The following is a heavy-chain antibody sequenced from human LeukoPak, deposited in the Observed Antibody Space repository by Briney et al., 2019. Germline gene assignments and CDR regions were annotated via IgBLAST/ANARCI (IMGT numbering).Heavy chain of an antibody. CDR3: ARAPPFIAVAAGQGAFDI. V-gene: IGHV1-18*01. J-gene: IGHJ3*02. CDR2: ISAYNGNT. D-gene: IGHD6-19*01. Sequence: GASVKVSCKASGYTFTSYGISWVRQAPGQGLEWMGWISAYNGNTNYAQKLQGRVTMTTDTSTSTAYMELRSLRSDDTAVYYCARAPPFIAVAAGQGAFDIWGQGTMVTVSS. CDR1: GYTFTSYG.